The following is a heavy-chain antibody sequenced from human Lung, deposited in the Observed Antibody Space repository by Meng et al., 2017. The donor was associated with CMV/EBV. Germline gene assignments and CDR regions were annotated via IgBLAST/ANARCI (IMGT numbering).Heavy chain of an antibody. V-gene: IGHV1-2*02. J-gene: IGHJ4*02. Sequence: LLPAGAEMKKPEASVKVSCTTSGFTFSDYYIHWVRQAPGQGLEWMGWVNSNNDATNYARKFQGRVSMTRDTSISTAHMELSRLMSDDTAVYYCVRSSGWSLFDYWGQGTLVTVSS. CDR1: GFTFSDYY. D-gene: IGHD6-19*01. CDR3: VRSSGWSLFDY. CDR2: VNSNNDAT.